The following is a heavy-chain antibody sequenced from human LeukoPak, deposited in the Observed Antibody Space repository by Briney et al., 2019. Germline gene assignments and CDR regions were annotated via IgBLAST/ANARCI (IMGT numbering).Heavy chain of an antibody. CDR1: GFTFSSYG. CDR2: IKSKTSGGTT. Sequence: GGSLTLSCAASGFTFSSYGMHWVRQAPGKGLEWVGRIKSKTSGGTTDYAAPVKGRFTISGDDSKNTLYLQMNSLKTEDTAVYYCTTEGYRYGNHAVDIWGQGTMVTVSS. D-gene: IGHD5-18*01. CDR3: TTEGYRYGNHAVDI. J-gene: IGHJ3*02. V-gene: IGHV3-15*01.